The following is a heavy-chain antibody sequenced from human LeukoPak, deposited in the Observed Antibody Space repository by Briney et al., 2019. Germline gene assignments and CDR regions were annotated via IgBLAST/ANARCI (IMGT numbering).Heavy chain of an antibody. Sequence: PGGSLRLSCAASRFTFSNYWMHWVRQAPGKGLVWVSRINSDGSHTDYEDYVRGRFTISRDNAKNTLYLQMNSLRAEDTAVYYCAREFKSGYGMWAWGQGTLVTVSS. CDR1: RFTFSNYW. CDR3: AREFKSGYGMWA. CDR2: INSDGSHT. V-gene: IGHV3-74*01. D-gene: IGHD5-18*01. J-gene: IGHJ5*02.